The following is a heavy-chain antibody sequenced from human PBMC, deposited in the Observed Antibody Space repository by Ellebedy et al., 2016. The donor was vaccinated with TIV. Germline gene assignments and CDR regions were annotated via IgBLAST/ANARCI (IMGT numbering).Heavy chain of an antibody. J-gene: IGHJ4*02. D-gene: IGHD1-26*01. CDR1: GFTFSCCA. CDR3: AKGDGIPSFDY. Sequence: PGGSLRLSCAASGFTFSCCAMSWVRQAPGRGLEWVSVISNSGDTTYADSVKGRFTISRDNAKNSLYLQMNSLRAEDTAVYYCAKGDGIPSFDYWGQGTLVTVSS. V-gene: IGHV3-23*01. CDR2: ISNSGDTT.